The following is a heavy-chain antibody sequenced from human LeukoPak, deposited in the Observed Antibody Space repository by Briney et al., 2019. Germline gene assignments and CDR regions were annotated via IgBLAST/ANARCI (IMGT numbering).Heavy chain of an antibody. V-gene: IGHV3-48*04. CDR1: GFTFSSYS. Sequence: GGSLRLSCAASGFTFSSYSMNWVRQAPGKGLDWVSYISGTSSTMHYADSVKGRFTISRDNAKNSLYLQMNSLRAEDTAVYYCARDGTTGSDGMDVWGQGTTVTVSS. D-gene: IGHD1-1*01. CDR3: ARDGTTGSDGMDV. CDR2: ISGTSSTM. J-gene: IGHJ6*02.